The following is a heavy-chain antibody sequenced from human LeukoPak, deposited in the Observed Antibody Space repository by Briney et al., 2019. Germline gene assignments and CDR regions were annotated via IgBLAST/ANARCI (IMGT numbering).Heavy chain of an antibody. J-gene: IGHJ1*01. CDR2: IWYDGSNK. CDR3: ARNHNPRRIAAAGTEYSQH. D-gene: IGHD6-13*01. CDR1: GFTFSSYG. V-gene: IGHV3-33*08. Sequence: GGSLRLSCAASGFTFSSYGMHWVRQAPGKGLEWVAVIWYDGSNKYYADSVKGRFTISRDNSKNTLYLQMNSLRAEDTAVYYCARNHNPRRIAAAGTEYSQHWGQGTLVTVSS.